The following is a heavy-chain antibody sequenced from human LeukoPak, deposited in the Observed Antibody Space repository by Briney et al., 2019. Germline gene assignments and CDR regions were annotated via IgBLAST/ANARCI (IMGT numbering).Heavy chain of an antibody. CDR1: GGSISSYY. V-gene: IGHV4-4*07. CDR2: IYTSGST. J-gene: IGHJ6*02. Sequence: SETLSLTCTVSGGSISSYYWSWIRQPAGKGLEWIGRIYTSGSTNYNPFLKSRVTMSVDTSKNQFSLKLSSVTAANTTVYYCARGGSVPAAANGIYYYYGMDVWGQGTTVTVSS. D-gene: IGHD2-2*01. CDR3: ARGGSVPAAANGIYYYYGMDV.